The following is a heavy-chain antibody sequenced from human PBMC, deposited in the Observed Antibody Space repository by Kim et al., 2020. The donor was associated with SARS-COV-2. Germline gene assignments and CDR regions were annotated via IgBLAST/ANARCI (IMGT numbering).Heavy chain of an antibody. V-gene: IGHV4-30-4*01. D-gene: IGHD2-2*02. CDR3: ASTRRYCSSTSCYTYWFDP. J-gene: IGHJ5*02. CDR2: IYYSGST. CDR1: GGSISSGDYY. Sequence: SETLSLTCTVSGGSISSGDYYWSWIRQPPGKGLEWIGYIYYSGSTYYNPSLKSRVTISVDTSKNQFSLKLSSVTAADTAVYYCASTRRYCSSTSCYTYWFDPWGQGTLVTVSS.